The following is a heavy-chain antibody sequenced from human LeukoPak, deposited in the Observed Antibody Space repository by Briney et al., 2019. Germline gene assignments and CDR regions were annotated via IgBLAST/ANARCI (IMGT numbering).Heavy chain of an antibody. V-gene: IGHV1-18*01. J-gene: IGHJ4*02. CDR3: ARSDYYDSSGSY. CDR1: GYTFTSYG. D-gene: IGHD3-22*01. CDR2: ISAYNGNT. Sequence: ASVKVSCKASGYTFTSYGISWVRQAPGQGGEWMGWISAYNGNTNYAQKLQGRVTMTTDTSTSTAYMELRSLRSDDTAVYYCARSDYYDSSGSYWGQGTLVTVSS.